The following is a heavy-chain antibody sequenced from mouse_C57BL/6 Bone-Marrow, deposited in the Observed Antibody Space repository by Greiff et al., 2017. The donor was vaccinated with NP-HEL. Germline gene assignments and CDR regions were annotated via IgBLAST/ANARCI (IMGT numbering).Heavy chain of an antibody. Sequence: QVQLKESGPELVKPGASVKISCKASGYAFSSSWMNWVKQRPGKGLEWIGRIYPGDGDTNYNGKFKGKATLTADKSSSTAYMQLSSLTSEDSAVYFCARELRSWYFGVWGTGTTVTVSS. CDR3: ARELRSWYFGV. J-gene: IGHJ1*03. CDR2: IYPGDGDT. D-gene: IGHD1-1*01. V-gene: IGHV1-82*01. CDR1: GYAFSSSW.